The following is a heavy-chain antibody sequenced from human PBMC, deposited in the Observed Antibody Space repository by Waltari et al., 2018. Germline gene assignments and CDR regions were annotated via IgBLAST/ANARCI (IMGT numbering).Heavy chain of an antibody. Sequence: EVQLLQSGGGLTQPGGSLRLSCAASGFTFSSYALAGVRVAPGKWSGCGPAFWSDLDTVNEDSVSGRLTISRDNSKNILYLQMNSLRTEDTAVYYCAKSGNAATTYVDYWGQGILVTVSS. J-gene: IGHJ4*02. CDR2: FWSDLDT. D-gene: IGHD4-17*01. CDR1: GFTFSSYA. CDR3: AKSGNAATTYVDY. V-gene: IGHV3-23*01.